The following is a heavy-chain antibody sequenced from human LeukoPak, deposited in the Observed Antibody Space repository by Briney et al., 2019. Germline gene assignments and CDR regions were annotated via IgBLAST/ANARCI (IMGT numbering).Heavy chain of an antibody. D-gene: IGHD6-13*01. Sequence: PGGSLRLSCAASGFTFSSYAMTWVRQAPGKGLEWVSAISGSGDSTYYADSVKGRFTISRDNSKNTLYLQMNSLRAEDTAVYYCTTPAAGPRAEYSQHWGQGTLVTVSS. V-gene: IGHV3-23*01. CDR2: ISGSGDST. J-gene: IGHJ1*01. CDR3: TTPAAGPRAEYSQH. CDR1: GFTFSSYA.